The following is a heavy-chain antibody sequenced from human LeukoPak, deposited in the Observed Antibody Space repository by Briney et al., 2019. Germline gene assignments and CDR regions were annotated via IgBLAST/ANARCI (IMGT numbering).Heavy chain of an antibody. CDR2: IYYSGST. J-gene: IGHJ4*02. D-gene: IGHD3-9*01. CDR1: GGSISSYY. V-gene: IGHV4-59*01. CDR3: ARALNYDILTGLDY. Sequence: SETLSLTCTVSGGSISSYYWSWIRQPPGKGLEWIGYIYYSGSTNYSPSLKSRVTISVDTSKNQFSLKLSSVTAADTAVYYCARALNYDILTGLDYWGQGTLVTVSS.